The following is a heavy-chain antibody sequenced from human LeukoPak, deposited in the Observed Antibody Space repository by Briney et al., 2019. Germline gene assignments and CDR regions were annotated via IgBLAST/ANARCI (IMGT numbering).Heavy chain of an antibody. Sequence: GGSLRLSCAASGFTFSSYTMHWVRQAPGKGLEWVAVISYDGSNKYYADSVKGRFTISRDNSKNTLYLQMDSLRAEDTAVYYCARDRAWNYFDYWGQGTLVTVPS. CDR3: ARDRAWNYFDY. CDR2: ISYDGSNK. D-gene: IGHD3-3*01. V-gene: IGHV3-30-3*01. J-gene: IGHJ4*02. CDR1: GFTFSSYT.